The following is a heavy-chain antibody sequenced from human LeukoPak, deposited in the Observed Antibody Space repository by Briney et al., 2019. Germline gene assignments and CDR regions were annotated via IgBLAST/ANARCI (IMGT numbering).Heavy chain of an antibody. J-gene: IGHJ5*02. Sequence: GGSLRLSCAASGFTFSSYSMNWVRQAPGKGLEWVSSISSSSSYIYYADSVKGRFTISRDNAKNSLYLQMNSLRAEDTAVYYCAREGTLTIFGVVIPAGWFDPWGQGTLVTVSS. D-gene: IGHD3-3*01. CDR2: ISSSSSYI. V-gene: IGHV3-21*01. CDR1: GFTFSSYS. CDR3: AREGTLTIFGVVIPAGWFDP.